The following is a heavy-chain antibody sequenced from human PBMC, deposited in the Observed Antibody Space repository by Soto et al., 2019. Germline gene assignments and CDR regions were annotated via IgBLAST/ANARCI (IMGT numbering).Heavy chain of an antibody. D-gene: IGHD6-19*01. CDR1: GVTFSSYA. CDR3: FIAVALGAFDI. CDR2: ISGSGGST. V-gene: IGHV3-23*01. J-gene: IGHJ3*02. Sequence: GGSLRLSCAASGVTFSSYAMSWVRQAPGKGLEWVSAISGSGGSTYYADSVKGRFTISRDNSKNTLYLQMNSLRAEDTAVYFCFIAVALGAFDIWGQGTMVTVSS.